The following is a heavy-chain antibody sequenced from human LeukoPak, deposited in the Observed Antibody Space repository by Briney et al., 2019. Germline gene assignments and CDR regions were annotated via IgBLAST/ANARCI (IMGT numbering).Heavy chain of an antibody. J-gene: IGHJ5*02. CDR3: ARGGYYDSSGFYNWFDP. D-gene: IGHD3-22*01. CDR1: GGSFSSYY. CDR2: IYYSGST. V-gene: IGHV4-59*01. Sequence: ASETLSLTCAVYGGSFSSYYWSWIRQPPGKGLEWIGYIYYSGSTNYNPSLKSRVTISVDTSKNQFSLKLNSVTAADTAVYYCARGGYYDSSGFYNWFDPWGQGTLVTVSS.